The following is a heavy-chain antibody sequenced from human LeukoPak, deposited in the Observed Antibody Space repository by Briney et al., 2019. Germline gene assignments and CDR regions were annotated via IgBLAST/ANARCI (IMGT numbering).Heavy chain of an antibody. CDR3: AKPDCSGGSCPFLFDY. CDR1: GFSFSVYW. CDR2: IKTDGSIT. J-gene: IGHJ4*02. V-gene: IGHV3-74*01. D-gene: IGHD2-15*01. Sequence: GGSLRLSCAASGFSFSVYWMHWVRQAPGKGPVWVSRIKTDGSITDYADSVKGRFTISRDNSKNTLYLQMNSLRAEDTAVYYCAKPDCSGGSCPFLFDYWGQGTLVTVSS.